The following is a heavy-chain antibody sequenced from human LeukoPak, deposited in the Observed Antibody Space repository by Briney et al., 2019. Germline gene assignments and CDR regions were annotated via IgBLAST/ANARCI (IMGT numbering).Heavy chain of an antibody. CDR1: GFTFSTYS. D-gene: IGHD6-19*01. CDR2: ISSGGNYI. Sequence: PGGSLRLSCAASGFTFSTYSMNWVRQAPGKGLEWVSSISSGGNYIYYADSVKGRLTVSRDNARNSLFLQMNSLRAEETALYYCARAGILVAGTDWYFDLWGRGTLVTVSS. J-gene: IGHJ2*01. V-gene: IGHV3-21*01. CDR3: ARAGILVAGTDWYFDL.